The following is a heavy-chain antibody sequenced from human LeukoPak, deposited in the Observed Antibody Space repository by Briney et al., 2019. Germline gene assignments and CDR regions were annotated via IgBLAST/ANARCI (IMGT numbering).Heavy chain of an antibody. D-gene: IGHD4-23*01. J-gene: IGHJ5*02. V-gene: IGHV4-59*01. CDR2: IYYSGST. Sequence: SETLSLTCTVSGGSISSYYWSWIRQPPGKGLEWIGYIYYSGSTNYNPSLKSRVTISVDTSKNQFSLKLSSATAADTAAYYCARDRGNSSPLDPWGRGTLVTVSS. CDR1: GGSISSYY. CDR3: ARDRGNSSPLDP.